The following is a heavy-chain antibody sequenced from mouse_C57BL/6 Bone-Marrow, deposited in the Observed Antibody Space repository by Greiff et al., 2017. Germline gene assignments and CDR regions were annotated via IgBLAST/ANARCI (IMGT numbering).Heavy chain of an antibody. V-gene: IGHV5-9-1*02. CDR3: TGPWYFDV. CDR2: ISSGGDYT. Sequence: EVNVVESGEGLVKPGGSLKISCAASGFTFSSYAMSWVRQTQEKRLEWVAYISSGGDYTYYADTVKGRFTISRDNARNTLYLQMSSLKSEDTAMYYCTGPWYFDVWGTGTTVTVSS. CDR1: GFTFSSYA. J-gene: IGHJ1*03.